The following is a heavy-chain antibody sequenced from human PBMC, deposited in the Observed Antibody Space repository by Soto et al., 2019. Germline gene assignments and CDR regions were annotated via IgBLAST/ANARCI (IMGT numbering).Heavy chain of an antibody. CDR3: ARERVGYCISTSCSLRDIVATNFFDY. Sequence: SETLSLTCTVSGGSISSYYWSWIRQPPGKGLEWIGYIYYSGSTNYNPSLKSRVTISVDTSKNQFSLKLSSVTAADTAVYYCARERVGYCISTSCSLRDIVATNFFDYWGQGTLVTVSS. CDR1: GGSISSYY. D-gene: IGHD2-2*01. CDR2: IYYSGST. J-gene: IGHJ4*02. V-gene: IGHV4-59*12.